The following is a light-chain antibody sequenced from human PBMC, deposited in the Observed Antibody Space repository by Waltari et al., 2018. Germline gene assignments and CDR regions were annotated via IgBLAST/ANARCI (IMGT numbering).Light chain of an antibody. V-gene: IGLV2-23*02. CDR2: AVS. Sequence: QSALTQPASVSGSPGQSITISCPGTSSDVGNYKRVSWYQQHPGKAPKLMIYAVSKRPSGVSDRFSGSKSGDMASLTISGLQPEDEVEYFCSSYAGSSKGVFGGGTKVTVL. J-gene: IGLJ2*01. CDR1: SSDVGNYKR. CDR3: SSYAGSSKGV.